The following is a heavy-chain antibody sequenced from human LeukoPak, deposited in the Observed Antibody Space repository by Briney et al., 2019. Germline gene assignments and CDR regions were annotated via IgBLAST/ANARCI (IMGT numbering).Heavy chain of an antibody. CDR3: AREWYHYDSSGYPPFDY. CDR1: GGSISSYY. Sequence: SETLSLTCTVSGGSISSYYWSWIRQPAGKGLEWIGRIYTSGSTNYNPSLKSRVTMSVDTSKNQFSLKLSSVTAADTAVYYCAREWYHYDSSGYPPFDYWGQGTLVTVSS. CDR2: IYTSGST. D-gene: IGHD3-22*01. J-gene: IGHJ4*02. V-gene: IGHV4-4*07.